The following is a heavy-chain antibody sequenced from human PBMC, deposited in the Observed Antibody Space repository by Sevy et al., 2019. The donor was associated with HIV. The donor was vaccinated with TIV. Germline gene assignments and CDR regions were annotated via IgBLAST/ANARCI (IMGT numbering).Heavy chain of an antibody. CDR3: ARGKRGNYYDSSGYSIQYYYYGMDV. CDR1: GFTFSSYS. Sequence: GGSLRLSCAASGFTFSSYSMNWVRQAPGKGLEWVSYISSSSSTIYYADSVKGRFTISRGNAKNSLYLQMNSLRDEDTAVYYCARGKRGNYYDSSGYSIQYYYYGMDVWGQGTTVTVSS. V-gene: IGHV3-48*02. D-gene: IGHD3-22*01. J-gene: IGHJ6*02. CDR2: ISSSSSTI.